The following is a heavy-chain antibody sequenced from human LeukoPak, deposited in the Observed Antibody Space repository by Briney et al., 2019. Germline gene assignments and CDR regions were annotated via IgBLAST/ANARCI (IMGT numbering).Heavy chain of an antibody. Sequence: ASVKVSCKASGYTFTSYDINWVRQATGQGLEWMGWMNPNTGNTGYAQKFQGRVTMTRDTSISTAYMELSSLRSDDTAVYYCARKFLGSRGYYFGYWGQGTLVTVSS. CDR3: ARKFLGSRGYYFGY. V-gene: IGHV1-8*01. CDR2: MNPNTGNT. J-gene: IGHJ4*02. CDR1: GYTFTSYD. D-gene: IGHD3-10*01.